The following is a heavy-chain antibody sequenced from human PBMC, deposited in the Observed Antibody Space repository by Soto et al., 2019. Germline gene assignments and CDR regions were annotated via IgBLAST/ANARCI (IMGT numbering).Heavy chain of an antibody. CDR3: ARSSIKPQVFMYPFDS. Sequence: PSETLSLTCTVSGGSMISYYWSWIRQPPGRGLEWIGFIYYAGSTKYNPSLNSRVTISVDTSKNQFSLRLNSVTAADTAVYYCARSSIKPQVFMYPFDSWSQGTLVTVSS. D-gene: IGHD3-3*01. V-gene: IGHV4-59*08. CDR2: IYYAGST. CDR1: GGSMISYY. J-gene: IGHJ4*01.